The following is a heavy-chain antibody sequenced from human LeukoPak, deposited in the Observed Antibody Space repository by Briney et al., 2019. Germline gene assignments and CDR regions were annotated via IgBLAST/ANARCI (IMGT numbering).Heavy chain of an antibody. CDR3: TRDVSGSRPNY. V-gene: IGHV3-53*01. D-gene: IGHD3-16*01. CDR1: GFTVSSDY. J-gene: IGHJ4*02. Sequence: VGALRLSCAASGFTVSSDYMTWVRQAPGKGLEWVSSIDVAGNTNYADSVRGRFTISRDNSKNTLYLHMNSLRAEDTAVYYCTRDVSGSRPNYWGQGTLVTVTS. CDR2: IDVAGNT.